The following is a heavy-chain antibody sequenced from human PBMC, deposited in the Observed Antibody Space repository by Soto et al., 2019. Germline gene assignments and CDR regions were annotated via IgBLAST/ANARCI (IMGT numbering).Heavy chain of an antibody. Sequence: SETLSLTCSVSGYSVTSSDYYWAWIRQPPGKGLEWIGSTFYSGLTYYNPSLKSRVTLSVDTSKNQFSVRLNSVTAADTAVYYCAPLSVSLSGPYGIHVWGQGTTVTVS. CDR3: APLSVSLSGPYGIHV. D-gene: IGHD2-15*01. CDR1: GYSVTSSDYY. CDR2: TFYSGLT. J-gene: IGHJ6*02. V-gene: IGHV4-39*01.